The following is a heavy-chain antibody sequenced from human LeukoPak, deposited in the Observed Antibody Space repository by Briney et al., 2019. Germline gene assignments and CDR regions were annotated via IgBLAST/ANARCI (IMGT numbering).Heavy chain of an antibody. D-gene: IGHD6-19*01. V-gene: IGHV3-21*01. J-gene: IGHJ4*02. CDR3: ARVPSSGWFPFDY. CDR1: GFTSSSYS. Sequence: GGSLRLSCSASGFTSSSYSMMWVGQAPGKGLEWVSSINSRGSYIYYAAPVKGRITISRNNAKNSLYLQMNSLRAEDTAVYYCARVPSSGWFPFDYWGQGTLVTVSS. CDR2: INSRGSYI.